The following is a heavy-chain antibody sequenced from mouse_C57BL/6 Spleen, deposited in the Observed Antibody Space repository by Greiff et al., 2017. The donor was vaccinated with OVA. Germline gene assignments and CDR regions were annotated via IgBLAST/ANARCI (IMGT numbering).Heavy chain of an antibody. CDR1: GYSFTGYY. CDR3: AREDTLYAMDY. J-gene: IGHJ4*01. CDR2: INPSTGGT. V-gene: IGHV1-42*01. Sequence: EVQLKQSGPELVKPGASVKISCKASGYSFTGYYMNWVKQSPEKSLEWIGEINPSTGGTTYNQKFKAKATLTVDKSSSTAYMQLKSLTSEDSAVYYCAREDTLYAMDYWGQGTSVTVSS. D-gene: IGHD5-1-1*01.